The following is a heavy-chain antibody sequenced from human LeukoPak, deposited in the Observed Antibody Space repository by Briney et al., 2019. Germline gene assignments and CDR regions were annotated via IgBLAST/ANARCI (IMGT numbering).Heavy chain of an antibody. J-gene: IGHJ5*02. CDR3: SRHPPGLRYFDP. Sequence: PSETLSLTCTVSGGSISGYYGSWSRESPGKAREWSAYIDYSGDTNSNPSLKSRVTISVDPSKNQFSLRLHSVTAADTAFYYCSRHPPGLRYFDPWGQGTLVTVSS. CDR2: IDYSGDT. CDR1: GGSISGYY. V-gene: IGHV4-59*08. D-gene: IGHD3-9*01.